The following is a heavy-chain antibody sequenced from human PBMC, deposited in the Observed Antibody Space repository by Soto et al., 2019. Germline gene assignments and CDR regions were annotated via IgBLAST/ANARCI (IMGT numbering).Heavy chain of an antibody. CDR2: ISYDGSNK. Sequence: GGSLRLSCAASGFTFSSYAMHWVRQAPGKGLEWVAVISYDGSNKYYADSVKGRFTISRDNSKNTLCLQMNSLRAEDTAVYYCARDRGRPDLRDTHYYDSSDLDYGMDVWGQGTTVTVSS. CDR3: ARDRGRPDLRDTHYYDSSDLDYGMDV. D-gene: IGHD3-22*01. J-gene: IGHJ6*02. V-gene: IGHV3-30-3*01. CDR1: GFTFSSYA.